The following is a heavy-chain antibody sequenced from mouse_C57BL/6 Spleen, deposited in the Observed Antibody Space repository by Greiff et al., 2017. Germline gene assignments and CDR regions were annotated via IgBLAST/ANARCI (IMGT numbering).Heavy chain of an antibody. CDR1: GYTFTSYW. V-gene: IGHV1-64*01. CDR2: IHPNSGST. CDR3: ARSGNYGSSSFDY. Sequence: QVQLQQPGAELVKPGASVKLSCKASGYTFTSYWMHWVKQRPGQGLEWIGMIHPNSGSTNYNEKFKSKATLTVDKSSSTAYMQLSSLTSEDSAVYYCARSGNYGSSSFDYWGQGTTLTVSS. D-gene: IGHD1-1*01. J-gene: IGHJ2*01.